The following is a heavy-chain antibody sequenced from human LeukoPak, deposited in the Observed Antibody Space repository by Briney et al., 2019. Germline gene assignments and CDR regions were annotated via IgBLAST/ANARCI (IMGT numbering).Heavy chain of an antibody. CDR1: GGSISSHY. Sequence: SETLSLTCTVSGGSISSHYWSWIRQPPGKGLEWIGYLYYSGRTNYSPSLKSRVTISVDTSKNQSSLTLSSVTAADTAVYYCARAAIEGEFDYWGQGTLVTVSS. CDR3: ARAAIEGEFDY. D-gene: IGHD5-18*01. J-gene: IGHJ4*02. CDR2: LYYSGRT. V-gene: IGHV4-59*11.